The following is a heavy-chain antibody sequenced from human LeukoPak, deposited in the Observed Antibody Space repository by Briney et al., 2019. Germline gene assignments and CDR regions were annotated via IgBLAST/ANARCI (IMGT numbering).Heavy chain of an antibody. Sequence: GGSLRLSCAASGFTFSSYAMSWVRQAPGKGLEWVSALSNIGSSTSYADSVKGRFTISRDNSKNTLFLQMDSLRGEDTAVYYCASTPSSGWYTVNYWGQGTLVTVSS. D-gene: IGHD6-19*01. CDR1: GFTFSSYA. J-gene: IGHJ4*02. CDR3: ASTPSSGWYTVNY. V-gene: IGHV3-23*01. CDR2: LSNIGSST.